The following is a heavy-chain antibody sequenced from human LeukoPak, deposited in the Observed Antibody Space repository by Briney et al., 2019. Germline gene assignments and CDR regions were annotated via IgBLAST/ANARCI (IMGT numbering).Heavy chain of an antibody. J-gene: IGHJ3*01. D-gene: IGHD3-16*01. CDR3: ARRWVYDKRAFDA. V-gene: IGHV4-59*08. CDR2: IYYTGTT. Sequence: SETLSLTCTVSGGSISGTYYWSWIRQPPGKGLEWIGYIYYTGTTDSNPSLKSRVTISLDTSKNQFSLNLSSVTAADTAVYYCARRWVYDKRAFDAWGQGTWSPSLQ. CDR1: GGSISGTYY.